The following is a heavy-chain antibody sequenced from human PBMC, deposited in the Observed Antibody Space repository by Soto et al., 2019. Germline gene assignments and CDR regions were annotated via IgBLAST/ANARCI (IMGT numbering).Heavy chain of an antibody. J-gene: IGHJ5*02. CDR1: GDSVSSNSAA. Sequence: SQTLSLTCAISGDSVSSNSAAWNWIRQSPSRGLEWLGRTYYRSKWYNDYAVSVKSRMTINPDTSKSQFSLQLNSVTAADTAIYYCARTIFPPSNWFDPWGQGILVTVSS. D-gene: IGHD3-9*01. CDR2: TYYRSKWYN. CDR3: ARTIFPPSNWFDP. V-gene: IGHV6-1*01.